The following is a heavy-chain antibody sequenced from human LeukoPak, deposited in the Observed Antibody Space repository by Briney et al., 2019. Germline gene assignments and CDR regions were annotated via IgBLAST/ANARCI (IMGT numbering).Heavy chain of an antibody. Sequence: PGESLRLSCAASGFTFSSYSMNWVRQAPGKGLEWVSYISGSSTTIKYPNSVKGRFTISRDNAKNSLYLQMNSLGDEDTAVYYCARSDGASSDYWGQGTLVTVSS. J-gene: IGHJ4*02. D-gene: IGHD4-17*01. CDR3: ARSDGASSDY. V-gene: IGHV3-48*02. CDR2: ISGSSTTI. CDR1: GFTFSSYS.